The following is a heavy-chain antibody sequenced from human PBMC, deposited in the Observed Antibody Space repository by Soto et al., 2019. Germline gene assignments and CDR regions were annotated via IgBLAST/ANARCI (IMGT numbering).Heavy chain of an antibody. D-gene: IGHD3-3*01. CDR2: ISAYNGNT. CDR3: ARASPQPRTSGYYHY. CDR1: GYTFTSYG. J-gene: IGHJ4*02. V-gene: IGHV1-18*01. Sequence: QVQLVQSGAEVKKPGASVKVSCKASGYTFTSYGISWVRQAPGQGLEWMGWISAYNGNTNYAQKLQGRVTMTTDTSXXTAYMELRSLRSDDTAVYYCARASPQPRTSGYYHYWGQGTLVTVSS.